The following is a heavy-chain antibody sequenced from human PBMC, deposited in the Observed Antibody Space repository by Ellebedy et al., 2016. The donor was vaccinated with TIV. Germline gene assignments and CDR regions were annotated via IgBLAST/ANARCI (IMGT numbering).Heavy chain of an antibody. CDR1: GFTFSNNA. CDR3: ASDPWGVGPAFDI. V-gene: IGHV3-23*01. D-gene: IGHD1-26*01. CDR2: ITNSGTST. J-gene: IGHJ3*02. Sequence: GESLKISCTASGFTFSNNAMSWVRQAPGKGLEWISAITNSGTSTYYADSVKGRFTISRDNSKNTLYLQVDSLRAEDTAIYSFASDPWGVGPAFDIWGQGTMVTVSS.